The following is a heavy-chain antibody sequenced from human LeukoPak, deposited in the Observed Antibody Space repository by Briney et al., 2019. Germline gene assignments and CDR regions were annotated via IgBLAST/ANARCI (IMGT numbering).Heavy chain of an antibody. Sequence: ASVKVSCKVSGYTLTELSMHWVRQAPGKGLEWMGGFDPEDGETIYAQKFQGRVTMTEDTSTDTAYMELSSLRSEDTAVYYCATAVSSGLALDYWGQGTLVTVSS. CDR2: FDPEDGET. CDR3: ATAVSSGLALDY. CDR1: GYTLTELS. D-gene: IGHD3-10*01. J-gene: IGHJ4*02. V-gene: IGHV1-24*01.